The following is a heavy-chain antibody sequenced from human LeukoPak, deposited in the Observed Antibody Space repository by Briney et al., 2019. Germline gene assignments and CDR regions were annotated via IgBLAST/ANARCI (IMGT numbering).Heavy chain of an antibody. Sequence: SETLSLTCAVYGGSFSGYYWSWIRQPPGKGLEWIGEINHSGSTNYNPPLKSRVTISVDTSKNQFSLKLSSVTAADTAVYYCARGLWGYCSSTSCPRYFDYWGQGTLVTVSS. V-gene: IGHV4-34*01. J-gene: IGHJ4*02. CDR2: INHSGST. CDR1: GGSFSGYY. D-gene: IGHD2-2*01. CDR3: ARGLWGYCSSTSCPRYFDY.